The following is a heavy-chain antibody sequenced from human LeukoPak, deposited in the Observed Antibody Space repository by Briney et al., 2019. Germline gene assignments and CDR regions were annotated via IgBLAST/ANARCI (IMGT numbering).Heavy chain of an antibody. D-gene: IGHD1-26*01. V-gene: IGHV4-39*01. CDR2: IYYSGST. CDR1: GGSISSSIYY. Sequence: SETLSLTCTVSGGSISSSIYYWGWIRPPPGKGLEWIGSIYYSGSTYYNPSLKSRVTISVDTSKNQFSLKLCSVTAADTAVYYCASVPPNIVGATEDAFDIWGQGTMVTVSS. CDR3: ASVPPNIVGATEDAFDI. J-gene: IGHJ3*02.